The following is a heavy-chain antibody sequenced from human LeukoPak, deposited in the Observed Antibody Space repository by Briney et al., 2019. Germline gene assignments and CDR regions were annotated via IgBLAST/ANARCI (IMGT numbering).Heavy chain of an antibody. V-gene: IGHV4-39*07. CDR1: GGSISSGGYY. D-gene: IGHD3-3*01. CDR2: INHSGST. J-gene: IGHJ6*02. Sequence: SETLSLTCTVSGGSISSGGYYWSWIRQHPGKGLEWIGEINHSGSTNYNPSLKSRVTISVDTSKNQFSLKLSSVTAADTAVYYCARGRYDFWSGYYTHYYYYGMDVWGQGTTVTVSS. CDR3: ARGRYDFWSGYYTHYYYYGMDV.